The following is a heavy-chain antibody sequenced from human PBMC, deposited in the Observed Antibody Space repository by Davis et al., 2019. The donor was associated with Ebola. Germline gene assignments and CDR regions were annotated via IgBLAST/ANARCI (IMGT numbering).Heavy chain of an antibody. J-gene: IGHJ5*02. V-gene: IGHV4-34*01. CDR2: INHSGST. CDR1: GGSFSGYY. Sequence: MPSETLSLTCAVYGGSFSGYYWSWIRQPPGKGLEWLGEINHSGSTNYNPSLKSRVTISVDTSKNQFSLKLSSVTAADTAVYYCAREGYGSRERVNWFDPWGQGTLVTVSS. CDR3: AREGYGSRERVNWFDP. D-gene: IGHD1-26*01.